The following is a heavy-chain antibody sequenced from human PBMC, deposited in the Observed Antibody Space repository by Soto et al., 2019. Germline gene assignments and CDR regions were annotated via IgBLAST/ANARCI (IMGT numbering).Heavy chain of an antibody. CDR2: IYYSGST. CDR1: GGSISSYY. Sequence: PSETLSLTCTVSGGSISSYYWSWIRQPPGKGLEWIGYIYYSGSTNYNPSLKSRVTISVDTSKNQFSLKLSSVTAADTAVYYCARGGNFDWLLSRGLIFDYWGQGTLVTVSS. J-gene: IGHJ4*02. D-gene: IGHD3-9*01. CDR3: ARGGNFDWLLSRGLIFDY. V-gene: IGHV4-59*01.